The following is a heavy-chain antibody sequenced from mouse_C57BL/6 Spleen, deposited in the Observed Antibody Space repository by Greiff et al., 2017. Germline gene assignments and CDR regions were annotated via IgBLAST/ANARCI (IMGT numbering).Heavy chain of an antibody. J-gene: IGHJ4*01. CDR2: IRSKSNNYAT. Sequence: EVQLQESGGGLVQPKGSLKLSCAASGFSFNTYAMNWVRQAPGKGLEWVARIRSKSNNYATYYADSVKDRFTISRDDSESMLYLQMNNLKTEDTAMYYCVRRGYHYAMDYWGQGTSVTVSS. CDR3: VRRGYHYAMDY. CDR1: GFSFNTYA. V-gene: IGHV10-1*01. D-gene: IGHD2-2*01.